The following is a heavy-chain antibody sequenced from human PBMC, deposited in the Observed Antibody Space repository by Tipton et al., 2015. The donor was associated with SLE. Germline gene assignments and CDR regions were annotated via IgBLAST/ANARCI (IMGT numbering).Heavy chain of an antibody. CDR2: VYISGNT. J-gene: IGHJ4*02. Sequence: TLSLTCTVSGGSISSYYWNWIRQAAGKGLEWIGRVYISGNTNYNPSLPSRVPMSVDTSKNQFSLILSSVTAADTAVYYCARDAHGYYSGWMDYWGQGTLVTVSS. CDR3: ARDAHGYYSGWMDY. V-gene: IGHV4-4*07. D-gene: IGHD2-15*01. CDR1: GGSISSYY.